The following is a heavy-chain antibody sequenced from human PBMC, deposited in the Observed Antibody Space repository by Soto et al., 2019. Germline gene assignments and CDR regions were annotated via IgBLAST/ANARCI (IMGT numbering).Heavy chain of an antibody. CDR2: VYYSGST. V-gene: IGHV4-39*01. Sequence: SETLSLTCTVSGVSVSSSIYYWGWVRQPPGKGPEWIGSVYYSGSTYYNPSLESRVTISVDKSKNQFSLKLMSLSAADTAVYYCGRLEGLATISYYFDYWGQGALVTVSS. D-gene: IGHD3-9*01. CDR3: GRLEGLATISYYFDY. CDR1: GVSVSSSIYY. J-gene: IGHJ4*02.